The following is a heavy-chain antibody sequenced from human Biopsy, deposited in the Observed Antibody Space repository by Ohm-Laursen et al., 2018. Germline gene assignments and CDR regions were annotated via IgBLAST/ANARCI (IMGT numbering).Heavy chain of an antibody. D-gene: IGHD6-19*01. V-gene: IGHV1-2*02. J-gene: IGHJ4*02. CDR1: GFSFTGHY. CDR3: AFQSVAQMKNFDY. Sequence: SVKVSCKASGFSFTGHYIHWVRQAPGQGLEWMGWISPKSGDTNYAHKFQGNITMTRDTSMSTAYMEMSRLRCDDTAVYYCAFQSVAQMKNFDYWGQGTLVTVSS. CDR2: ISPKSGDT.